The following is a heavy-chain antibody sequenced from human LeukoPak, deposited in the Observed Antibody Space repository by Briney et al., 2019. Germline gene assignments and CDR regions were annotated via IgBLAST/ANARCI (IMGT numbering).Heavy chain of an antibody. V-gene: IGHV4-39*07. J-gene: IGHJ6*04. CDR2: IYYSGST. Sequence: SETLSLTCTVSGGSISSSSYYWGWIRQPPGKGLEWIGSIYYSGSTYYNPSLKSRVTISVDTSKNKLSLKLSSVTGADSAVYYCARDPATYDFWSGYWDVWGKGTTVTVSS. CDR1: GGSISSSSYY. CDR3: ARDPATYDFWSGYWDV. D-gene: IGHD3-3*01.